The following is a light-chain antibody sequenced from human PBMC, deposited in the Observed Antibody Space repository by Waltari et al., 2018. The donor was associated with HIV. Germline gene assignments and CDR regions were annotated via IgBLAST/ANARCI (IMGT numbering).Light chain of an antibody. CDR2: WAS. CDR3: QQYYSTPRT. CDR1: QSVLYSSNNKNY. V-gene: IGKV4-1*01. J-gene: IGKJ1*01. Sequence: DIVMTQSPDSLAVSLGARATINCKSSQSVLYSSNNKNYLAWYQQKPGQPPKLLIYWASTRKSGVPDRFSCRGSVTDFTLAISSLQAEDGAVYYCQQYYSTPRTFGKGTKVEIK.